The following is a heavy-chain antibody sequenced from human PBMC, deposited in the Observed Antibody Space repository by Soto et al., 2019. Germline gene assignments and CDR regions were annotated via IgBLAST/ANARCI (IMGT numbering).Heavy chain of an antibody. CDR2: ISVYNGNT. V-gene: IGHV1-18*01. D-gene: IGHD3-22*01. CDR1: GYSFVTSG. CDR3: SRAGQSYDASGSAD. J-gene: IGHJ4*02. Sequence: QVKLVQSGTEVKKPGASIKVSCKASGYSFVTSGMTWVRQAPGQGLEWMGWISVYNGNTNYDQKLQDRGTMTTDTATNTAYLEVRNLRSDDTAVYYCSRAGQSYDASGSADWGQGTLDTVSS.